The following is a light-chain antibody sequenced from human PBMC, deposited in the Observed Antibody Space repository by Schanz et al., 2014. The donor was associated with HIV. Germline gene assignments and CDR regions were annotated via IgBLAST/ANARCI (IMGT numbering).Light chain of an antibody. V-gene: IGKV1-5*03. J-gene: IGKJ4*01. CDR1: QSISPW. Sequence: DVQMTQSPSTLSASVGDRVTITCRATQSISPWLAWYQQKPGKAPKLLINEASSLQSGVPSRFSGSGSGTEFTLTISSLQPEDFATYYCQQLNSYVFGGGTKVEIK. CDR3: QQLNSYV. CDR2: EAS.